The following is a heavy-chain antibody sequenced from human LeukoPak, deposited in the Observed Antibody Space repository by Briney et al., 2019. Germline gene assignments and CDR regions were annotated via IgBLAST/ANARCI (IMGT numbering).Heavy chain of an antibody. D-gene: IGHD3-22*01. V-gene: IGHV3-21*01. Sequence: GGSLRLSCAASGFTFSSYSMNWVRQAPGKGLEWVSSISSSSSYIYYADSVKGRFTISRDNAKNSLYLQMNSLRAEDTAVYYCARAYPYYYDSSGYRVPDAFDIWGQGTMVTVPS. J-gene: IGHJ3*02. CDR3: ARAYPYYYDSSGYRVPDAFDI. CDR1: GFTFSSYS. CDR2: ISSSSSYI.